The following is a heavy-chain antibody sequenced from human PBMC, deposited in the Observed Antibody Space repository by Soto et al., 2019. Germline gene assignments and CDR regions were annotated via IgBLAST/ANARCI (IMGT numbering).Heavy chain of an antibody. J-gene: IGHJ4*02. Sequence: PGGSLRLSCVASGFTFSSHWMTWVRQAPGKGLEWVANIKEDGSDIYYADSVKGRFTISRDNAKKSLYLQMNSLRAEDTAVYYCGRDSGPFHIAYWGQGTLVTVSS. CDR2: IKEDGSDI. CDR1: GFTFSSHW. D-gene: IGHD1-26*01. CDR3: GRDSGPFHIAY. V-gene: IGHV3-7*04.